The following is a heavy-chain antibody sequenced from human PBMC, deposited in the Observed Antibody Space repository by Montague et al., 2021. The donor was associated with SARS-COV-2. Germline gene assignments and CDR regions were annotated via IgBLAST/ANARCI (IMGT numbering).Heavy chain of an antibody. CDR2: RIAAGAFK. D-gene: IGHD3-10*01. V-gene: IGHV3-21*01. Sequence: SLRLSCAGALHCLCRCTLDQIGRAHVWTPVTTASRIAAGAFKYYADSLKGRFTISRHNAGNLLFLQMDSLTADDTAFYYCARGYWDGRDKYYFDYWGRGTLVTVSS. J-gene: IGHJ4*02. CDR3: ARGYWDGRDKYYFDY. CDR1: LHCLCRCT.